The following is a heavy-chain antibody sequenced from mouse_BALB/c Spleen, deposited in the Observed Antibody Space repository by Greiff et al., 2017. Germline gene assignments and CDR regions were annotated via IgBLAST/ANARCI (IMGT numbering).Heavy chain of an antibody. D-gene: IGHD1-2*01. CDR3: ARRARFITTATWYFDV. V-gene: IGHV8-12*01. Sequence: QVTLKESGPGILQPSQTLSLTCSFSGFSLSTSGMGVSWIRQPSGKGLEWLAHIYWDDDKRYNPSLKSRLTISKDTSRNQVFLKITSVDTADTATYYCARRARFITTATWYFDVWGAGTTVTVSS. J-gene: IGHJ1*01. CDR1: GFSLSTSGMG. CDR2: IYWDDDK.